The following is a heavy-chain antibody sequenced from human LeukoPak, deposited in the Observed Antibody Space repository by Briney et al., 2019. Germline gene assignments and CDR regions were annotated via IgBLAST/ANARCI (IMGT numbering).Heavy chain of an antibody. Sequence: GGSLRLSCAASGVMKTYSMNWVRQAPGKGLEWISYISSSSITLNYADSVKGRFTISRDNAKNLVFLHMNSLRDEDTAVYYCARSGNYYDTSGSLYWGQGALVIVSS. CDR1: GVMKTYS. CDR2: ISSSSITL. D-gene: IGHD3-22*01. J-gene: IGHJ4*02. V-gene: IGHV3-48*02. CDR3: ARSGNYYDTSGSLY.